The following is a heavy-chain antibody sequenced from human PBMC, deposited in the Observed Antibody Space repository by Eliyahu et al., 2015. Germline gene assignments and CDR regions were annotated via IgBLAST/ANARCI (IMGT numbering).Heavy chain of an antibody. Sequence: EVQLVESGGGLVQPGGSLKLSCAASGFXFRGXXXPWVRQASGKGLEWVGRIRXKANSYATAYAASVKGRFTISRDDSKNTAYLQMNSLKTEDTAVYYCTRRDKRRPPMDVWGKGTTVTVSS. CDR3: TRRDKRRPPMDV. V-gene: IGHV3-73*01. CDR1: GFXFRGXX. J-gene: IGHJ6*03. CDR2: IRXKANSYAT.